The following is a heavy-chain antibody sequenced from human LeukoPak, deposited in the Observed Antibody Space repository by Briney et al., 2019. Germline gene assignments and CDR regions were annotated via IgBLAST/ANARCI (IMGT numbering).Heavy chain of an antibody. CDR3: ARPSSSGNYYY. CDR2: INHSGST. Sequence: SETLSLTCAVYGGSFSGYYWSWIRQPPGKGLEWIGEINHSGSTNYNPSLKSRVTISVDTSKNQLSLKLSSVTAADTAVYYCARPSSSGNYYYWGQGTLVTVS. J-gene: IGHJ4*02. V-gene: IGHV4-34*01. D-gene: IGHD1-26*01. CDR1: GGSFSGYY.